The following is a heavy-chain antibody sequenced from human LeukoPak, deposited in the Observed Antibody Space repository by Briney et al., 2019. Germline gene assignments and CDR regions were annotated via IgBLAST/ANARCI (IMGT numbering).Heavy chain of an antibody. D-gene: IGHD3-16*01. J-gene: IGHJ4*02. CDR3: ARGHRTFGGPYYFDY. CDR1: GGSISSGSYY. CDR2: IYSSGST. V-gene: IGHV4-61*02. Sequence: PSQTLSLTCTVSGGSISSGSYYWSWIRQSAGKGLQWIGRIYSSGSTTYNPSLKSRVRVSIDTSKNQFSLKLSSVTAADTAVYYCARGHRTFGGPYYFDYWGQGTLVTVSS.